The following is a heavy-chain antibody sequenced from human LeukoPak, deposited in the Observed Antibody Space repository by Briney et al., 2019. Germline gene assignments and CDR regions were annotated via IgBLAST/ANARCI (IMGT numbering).Heavy chain of an antibody. CDR2: IKQDGSEK. D-gene: IGHD3-22*01. J-gene: IGHJ4*02. CDR3: ARMYYYDSSDY. CDR1: GFTFSSYW. V-gene: IGHV3-7*01. Sequence: GGSLRLSCAASGFTFSSYWMSWVRQAPGKGLEWVANIKQDGSEKYYVDSVKGRFTISRDNAKSSLYLQMNSLRAEDTAVYYCARMYYYDSSDYWGQGTLVTVSS.